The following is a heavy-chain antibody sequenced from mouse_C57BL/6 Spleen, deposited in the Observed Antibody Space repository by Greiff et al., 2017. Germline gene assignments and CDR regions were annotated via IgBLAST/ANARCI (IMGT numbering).Heavy chain of an antibody. J-gene: IGHJ4*01. D-gene: IGHD2-1*01. CDR1: GYTFTSYW. V-gene: IGHV1-52*01. Sequence: QVQLQQPGAELVRPGSPVKLSCKASGYTFTSYWMHWVKQRPIQGLEWIGNIDPSDSETHYNQKFKDKATLTVDKSSSTAYMQLSSLTSEDSAVYYCARGGNNAMDYWGQGTSVTVSS. CDR2: IDPSDSET. CDR3: ARGGNNAMDY.